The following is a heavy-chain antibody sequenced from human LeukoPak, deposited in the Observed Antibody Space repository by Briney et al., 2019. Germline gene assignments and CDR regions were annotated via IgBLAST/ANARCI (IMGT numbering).Heavy chain of an antibody. D-gene: IGHD5-18*01. J-gene: IGHJ4*02. V-gene: IGHV3-11*01. CDR1: GFTFSDYY. CDR2: ISSGGRTI. CDR3: ASAVDPAMVTSHYFDY. Sequence: GGSLRLSCAASGFTFSDYYMSWIRQAPGKGLEGVSYISSGGRTIYYADSVKGRFTISRHNAKNSLYLQMDSLRAEDTAVYYCASAVDPAMVTSHYFDYWGQGTLVTVSS.